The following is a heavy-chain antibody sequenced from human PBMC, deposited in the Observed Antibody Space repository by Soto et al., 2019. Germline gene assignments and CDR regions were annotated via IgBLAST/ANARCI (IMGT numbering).Heavy chain of an antibody. D-gene: IGHD2-15*01. V-gene: IGHV3-21*01. CDR3: AREEGYCNGGPCYRGAFDF. Sequence: EVHLVESGGGLVNPGGSPRLPCAAFGSTSRDYTMPWVRQAQGKGLEWLAFIGNSNNPTFYADSVRGRFAISRDNPKNSVYLQMNSLREEDTAVYFCAREEGYCNGGPCYRGAFDFWGQGTIVTVSS. CDR1: GSTSRDYT. CDR2: IGNSNNPT. J-gene: IGHJ3*01.